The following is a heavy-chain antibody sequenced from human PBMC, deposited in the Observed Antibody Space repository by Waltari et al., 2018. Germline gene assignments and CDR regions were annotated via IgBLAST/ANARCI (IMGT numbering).Heavy chain of an antibody. CDR2: ISASGVST. D-gene: IGHD6-19*01. V-gene: IGHV3-23*01. CDR3: AKGLDLFDS. Sequence: EVQLLESGGGLVQPGGSLELSCTASGFNFSGYAISWVRQSPEKGLEWVSSISASGVSTYYADSVKGRFTISRDNSKKTLYLQMNSLRAEDTALYYCAKGLDLFDSWGQGTLVTVSS. CDR1: GFNFSGYA. J-gene: IGHJ4*02.